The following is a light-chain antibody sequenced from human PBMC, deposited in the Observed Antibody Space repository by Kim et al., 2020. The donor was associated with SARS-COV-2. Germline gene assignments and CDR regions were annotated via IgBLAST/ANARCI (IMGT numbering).Light chain of an antibody. CDR2: AAS. V-gene: IGKV1-39*01. CDR1: QSISTY. J-gene: IGKJ1*01. Sequence: DIQMTQSPSSLSASVGDRVTITCRASQSISTYLNWYQQKPGKAPNLLISAASTLRSGVPSRFSGSGSGTDFTLTISSLQPEDFATYYCQQNYDSPRTFGQGTKVDIK. CDR3: QQNYDSPRT.